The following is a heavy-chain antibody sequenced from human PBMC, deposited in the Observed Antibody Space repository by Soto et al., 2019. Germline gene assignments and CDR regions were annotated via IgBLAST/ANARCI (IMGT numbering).Heavy chain of an antibody. CDR1: GYTFTSYY. CDR2: INPSGGDT. Sequence: QVQLVQSGAEVTKPGASVKVACKQSGYTFTSYYIHWVRQAPGQGLEWMGTINPSGGDTTYAQKFQGRVTMTRDTSTSTVYMELSSLRPEDTAVYYCARIAAGYWGQGTLVTVSS. J-gene: IGHJ4*02. V-gene: IGHV1-46*01. D-gene: IGHD6-25*01. CDR3: ARIAAGY.